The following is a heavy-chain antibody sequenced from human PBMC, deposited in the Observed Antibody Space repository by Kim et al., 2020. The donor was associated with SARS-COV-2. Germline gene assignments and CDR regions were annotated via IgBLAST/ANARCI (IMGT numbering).Heavy chain of an antibody. CDR2: INPNSGGT. J-gene: IGHJ4*02. CDR3: ARVRVVPAAIESPPHFDY. V-gene: IGHV1-2*02. CDR1: GYTFTGYY. Sequence: ASVKVSCKASGYTFTGYYMHWVRQAPGQGLEWMGWINPNSGGTNYAQKFQGRVTMTRDTSISTAYMELSRLRSDDTAVYYCARVRVVPAAIESPPHFDYWGQGTLVTVSS. D-gene: IGHD2-2*01.